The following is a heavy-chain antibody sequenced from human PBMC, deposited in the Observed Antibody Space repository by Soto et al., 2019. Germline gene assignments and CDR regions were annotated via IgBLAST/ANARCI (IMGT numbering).Heavy chain of an antibody. CDR1: GYTFTSYG. V-gene: IGHV1-18*01. Sequence: ASVKVSCKASGYTFTSYGISWVRQAPGQGLEWMGWISAYNGNTYYAQKLQGRVTMTTDTSTSTAYMELRSLRSDDTAVYYCARDLRGIAVARQQYYFDYWGQGTLVTVSS. J-gene: IGHJ4*02. D-gene: IGHD6-19*01. CDR3: ARDLRGIAVARQQYYFDY. CDR2: ISAYNGNT.